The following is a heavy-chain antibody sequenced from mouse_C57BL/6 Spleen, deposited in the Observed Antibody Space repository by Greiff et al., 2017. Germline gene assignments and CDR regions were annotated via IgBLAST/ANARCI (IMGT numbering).Heavy chain of an antibody. D-gene: IGHD2-1*01. V-gene: IGHV1-72*01. Sequence: VKQSCKASGYTFTSYWMHWVKQRPGRGLEWIGRIDPNSGGTKYNEKFKSKATLTVDKPSSTAYMQLSSLTSEDSAVYYCARSGDYGNYGAWFAYWGQGTLVTVSA. CDR3: ARSGDYGNYGAWFAY. J-gene: IGHJ3*01. CDR1: GYTFTSYW. CDR2: IDPNSGGT.